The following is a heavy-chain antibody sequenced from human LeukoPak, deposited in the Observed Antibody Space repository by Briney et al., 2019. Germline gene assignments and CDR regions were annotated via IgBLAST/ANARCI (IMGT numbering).Heavy chain of an antibody. CDR2: IIVGSGNT. V-gene: IGHV1-58*01. J-gene: IGHJ4*02. CDR1: GFTFTSSA. D-gene: IGHD3-22*01. CDR3: AASPDYYDSSGYSYYFDY. Sequence: SVKVSCKASGFTFTSSAVQWVRQARGQRLEVIGWIIVGSGNTNYAQKFQERVTITRDMSTSTAYMELSSLRSEDTAVYYCAASPDYYDSSGYSYYFDYWGQGTLVTVSS.